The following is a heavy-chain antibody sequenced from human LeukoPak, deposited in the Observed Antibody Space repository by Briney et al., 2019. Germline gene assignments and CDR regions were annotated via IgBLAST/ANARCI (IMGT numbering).Heavy chain of an antibody. CDR3: ARDSVGSFDY. D-gene: IGHD1-26*01. CDR2: TRNKANSYTT. Sequence: GGSLRLSCAASGXTFSDHYMDWVRQAPGKGLEWVGRTRNKANSYTTEYAASVKGRFTISRDDSKNSLYLQMNSLKTEDTAVYYCARDSVGSFDYWGQGTLVTVSS. V-gene: IGHV3-72*01. J-gene: IGHJ4*02. CDR1: GXTFSDHY.